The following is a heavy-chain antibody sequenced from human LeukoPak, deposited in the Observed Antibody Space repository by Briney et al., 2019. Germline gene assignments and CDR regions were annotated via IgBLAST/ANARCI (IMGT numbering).Heavy chain of an antibody. J-gene: IGHJ4*02. D-gene: IGHD4-23*01. CDR2: ISSGSTYT. Sequence: PGGSLRLSREVSGFTFSDHYMSWIRQAPGKRLEWVSYISSGSTYTNYADSVEGRFTISRDNAKNSLYLQMNSLRAEDTAVYYCARGDYGGYYFDYWGQGTLVTVSS. CDR1: GFTFSDHY. CDR3: ARGDYGGYYFDY. V-gene: IGHV3-11*05.